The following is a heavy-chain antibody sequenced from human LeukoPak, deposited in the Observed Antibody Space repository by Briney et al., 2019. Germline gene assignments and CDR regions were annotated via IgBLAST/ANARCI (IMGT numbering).Heavy chain of an antibody. V-gene: IGHV3-21*01. Sequence: GSLRLSCAASGFTFSSYVMDWVRQAPGKGLEWVSSISSSSSHIYYADSVKGRFTISRDNAKNSLYLQMNSLRVEDTAVYYCARGGDYPFDYWGQGTLVTVSS. CDR1: GFTFSSYV. J-gene: IGHJ4*02. CDR2: ISSSSSHI. D-gene: IGHD4-17*01. CDR3: ARGGDYPFDY.